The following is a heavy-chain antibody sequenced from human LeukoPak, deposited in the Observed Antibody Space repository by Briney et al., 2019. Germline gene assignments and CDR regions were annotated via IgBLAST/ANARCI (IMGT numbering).Heavy chain of an antibody. Sequence: GGSLRLSCAASGFTFSSYAMSWVRQAPGKGLEWVSAISGSGGSTYYADSVKGRFTISRDNSKNTLYLHMNSLRAEDTAVYYCAKGKVKRGSYYYYYGMDVWGQGTTVTVSS. CDR1: GFTFSSYA. D-gene: IGHD3-16*01. CDR3: AKGKVKRGSYYYYYGMDV. V-gene: IGHV3-23*01. J-gene: IGHJ6*02. CDR2: ISGSGGST.